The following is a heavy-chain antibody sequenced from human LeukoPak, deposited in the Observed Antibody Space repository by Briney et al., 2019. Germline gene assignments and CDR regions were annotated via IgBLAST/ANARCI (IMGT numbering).Heavy chain of an antibody. J-gene: IGHJ3*02. CDR3: AKHSVGATVGWDAFDI. Sequence: GSLRLSCTASGFPFSDYAMSWVRQAPGKGLEWVSVTTGSGITTYYADSVKGRFTISRDNSKNTLSLQMDSLRGEDTGVYYCAKHSVGATVGWDAFDIWGQGTLVTVSS. CDR1: GFPFSDYA. CDR2: TTGSGITT. D-gene: IGHD1-26*01. V-gene: IGHV3-23*01.